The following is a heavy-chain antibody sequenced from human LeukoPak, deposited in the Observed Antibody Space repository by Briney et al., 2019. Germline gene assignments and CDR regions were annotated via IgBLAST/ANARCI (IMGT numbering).Heavy chain of an antibody. CDR3: ARGVPVLSRGYFVFDY. CDR2: INPNSGGT. Sequence: EASVKVSCKASGYTFTGYYMHWVRQAPGQGLEWMGWINPNSGGTNYAQKFQGRVTMTRDTSISTAYMELSRLRSDDAAVYYCARGVPVLSRGYFVFDYWGQGTLVTVSS. CDR1: GYTFTGYY. V-gene: IGHV1-2*02. D-gene: IGHD3-22*01. J-gene: IGHJ4*02.